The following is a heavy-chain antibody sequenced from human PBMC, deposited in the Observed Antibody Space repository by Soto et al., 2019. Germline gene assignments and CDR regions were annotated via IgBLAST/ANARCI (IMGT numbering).Heavy chain of an antibody. Sequence: GESLKISCQASGYTFTSYWIGWVRQMPGKGLEWMGIIYPGDSDTRYSQSFQGQVTISADKSITTAYVEWSSLKASDTAMYYCARHISVGSYYFDYWGQGTLVTSPQ. CDR3: ARHISVGSYYFDY. D-gene: IGHD3-10*01. J-gene: IGHJ4*02. CDR2: IYPGDSDT. CDR1: GYTFTSYW. V-gene: IGHV5-51*01.